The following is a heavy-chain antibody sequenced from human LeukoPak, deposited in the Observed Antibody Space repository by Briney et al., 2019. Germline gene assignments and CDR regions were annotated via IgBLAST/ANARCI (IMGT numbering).Heavy chain of an antibody. J-gene: IGHJ5*02. CDR3: AGSLRFLEWLPQFDP. CDR2: IIPIFGAA. CDR1: GGTFSSYA. V-gene: IGHV1-69*05. Sequence: SVKVSCKASGGTFSSYAISWVRQAPGQGLEWMGRIIPIFGAANYAQKFQGRVTITTDESTSTAYMELSSLRSEDTAVYYCAGSLRFLEWLPQFDPWGQGTLVTVSS. D-gene: IGHD3-3*01.